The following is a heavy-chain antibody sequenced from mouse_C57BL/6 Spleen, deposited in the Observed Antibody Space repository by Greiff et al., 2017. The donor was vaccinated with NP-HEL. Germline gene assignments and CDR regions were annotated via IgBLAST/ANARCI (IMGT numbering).Heavy chain of an antibody. CDR3: TTTPLGRDY. D-gene: IGHD3-3*01. J-gene: IGHJ4*01. Sequence: ESGAELVRPGASVTLSCKASGYTFTDYEMHWVKQTPVHGLEWIGAIDPETGGTAYNQKFKGKAILTADKSSSTAYMELRSLTSEDSAVYYCTTTPLGRDYWGQGTSVTVSS. CDR1: GYTFTDYE. V-gene: IGHV1-15*01. CDR2: IDPETGGT.